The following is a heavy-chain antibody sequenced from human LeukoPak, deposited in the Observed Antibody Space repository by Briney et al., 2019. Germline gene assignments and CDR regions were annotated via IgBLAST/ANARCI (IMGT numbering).Heavy chain of an antibody. V-gene: IGHV3-48*03. CDR1: GFSFSSYA. CDR3: ARDATTHTTCWYDDACDI. CDR2: ISASGTPI. J-gene: IGHJ3*02. Sequence: GGSLRLSCAASGFSFSSYAMNWVRQAPGKGLEWVSYISASGTPIYYADSVKGRFTISRDNTEKPLYLQMNSLRAEDTAVYYCARDATTHTTCWYDDACDIWGHGRMVTVCS. D-gene: IGHD6-13*01.